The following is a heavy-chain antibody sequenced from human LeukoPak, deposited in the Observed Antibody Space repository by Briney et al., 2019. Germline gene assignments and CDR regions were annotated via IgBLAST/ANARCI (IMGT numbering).Heavy chain of an antibody. CDR1: GITFSNYN. Sequence: GGSLRLSCAAPGITFSNYNMNWVRQAPGKGLEWISAITSSSSYTFYADSVKGRFTISRDNSKNTLYLQMNSLRTEDTAVYYCATPAPHGSDPSLYYYYMDVWGKGTTVTISS. D-gene: IGHD3-10*01. CDR3: ATPAPHGSDPSLYYYYMDV. V-gene: IGHV3-21*04. J-gene: IGHJ6*03. CDR2: ITSSSSYT.